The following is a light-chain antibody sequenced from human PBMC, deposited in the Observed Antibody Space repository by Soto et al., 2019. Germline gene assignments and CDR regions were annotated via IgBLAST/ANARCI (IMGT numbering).Light chain of an antibody. V-gene: IGKV1-39*01. CDR1: QGISNY. CDR2: AAS. Sequence: TQSPSSLSASVGDRVTITCRASQGISNYLNWYQQKPGKAPKLLIYAASSLQSGVLSRFSGSGSETDFTLTISSLQPEDFATYSCQHSTTWTFGQGTKVDI. CDR3: QHSTTWT. J-gene: IGKJ1*01.